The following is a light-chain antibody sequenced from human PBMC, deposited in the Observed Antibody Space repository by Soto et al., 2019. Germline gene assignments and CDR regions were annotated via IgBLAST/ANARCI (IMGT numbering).Light chain of an antibody. J-gene: IGKJ4*01. CDR2: KAS. CDR3: QQYNSYIT. CDR1: QSISSW. V-gene: IGKV1-5*03. Sequence: DIQMTQSPSTLSASVGDRVTITCRASQSISSWLAWYQQKPGKAPKLLIYKASSLESGVPSRFSGSGSGTEFTLTISSLQPDAFATYYCQQYNSYITFGGGTKVDI.